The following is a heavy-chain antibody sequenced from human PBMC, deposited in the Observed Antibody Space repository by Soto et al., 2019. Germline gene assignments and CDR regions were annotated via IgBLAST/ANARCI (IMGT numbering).Heavy chain of an antibody. J-gene: IGHJ4*02. CDR3: ARCGRLGWYVDY. CDR1: GGSFSGYY. V-gene: IGHV4-34*01. CDR2: INHSRST. D-gene: IGHD6-25*01. Sequence: QVQLQQWGAGLLKPSETLSLTCAVYGGSFSGYYWSWIRQPPGKGLEWIGEINHSRSTNYNPSLKSRVTISVDTSKNQFSLKLSSVTAADTAVYYCARCGRLGWYVDYWGQGALVTDSS.